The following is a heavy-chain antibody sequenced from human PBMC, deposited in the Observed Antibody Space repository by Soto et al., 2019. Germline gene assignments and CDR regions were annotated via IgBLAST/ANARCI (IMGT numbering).Heavy chain of an antibody. CDR3: ARDDEYSGNGMDV. CDR1: EFTFSNYG. CDR2: ILNDGSNR. Sequence: QVQLVESGGGVVQPGRSLRLSCAASEFTFSNYGMHWVRQAPGKGLEWVAVILNDGSNRYHADSVKDRFTISRDNSKNTLYLQTNSLRAEDTAVNYCARDDEYSGNGMDVWGQETTVTVSP. V-gene: IGHV3-33*01. J-gene: IGHJ6*01. D-gene: IGHD3-10*01.